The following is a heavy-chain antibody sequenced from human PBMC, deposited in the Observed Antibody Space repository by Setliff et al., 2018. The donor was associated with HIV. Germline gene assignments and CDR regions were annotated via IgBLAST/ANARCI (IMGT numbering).Heavy chain of an antibody. CDR2: INPNSGGT. CDR3: AGSAHSYSYMGYYYHTMDV. CDR1: GYIFTDYY. Sequence: ASVKVSCKASGYIFTDYYMHWVRQAPGQELGWMGRINPNSGGTNYAQKFQGRVTMTRDTSISTAYTELSSLRSEDTAVYYCAGSAHSYSYMGYYYHTMDVWGQGTTVTVSS. V-gene: IGHV1-2*06. J-gene: IGHJ6*02. D-gene: IGHD4-4*01.